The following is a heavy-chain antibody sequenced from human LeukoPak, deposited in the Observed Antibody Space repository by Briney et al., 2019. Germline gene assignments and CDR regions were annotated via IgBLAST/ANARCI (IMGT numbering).Heavy chain of an antibody. Sequence: GGSLRLSCAASGFTYSHYGMHWVRQPPGKGLEWVAVIWSDGTETYYGDAVKGRFTISRDNSRNILYLQIDSLRGEDTAVYYCAKDAQRGFDYSNSLEYWGQGTLVTVSS. D-gene: IGHD4-11*01. CDR1: GFTYSHYG. CDR3: AKDAQRGFDYSNSLEY. CDR2: IWSDGTET. V-gene: IGHV3-33*06. J-gene: IGHJ4*02.